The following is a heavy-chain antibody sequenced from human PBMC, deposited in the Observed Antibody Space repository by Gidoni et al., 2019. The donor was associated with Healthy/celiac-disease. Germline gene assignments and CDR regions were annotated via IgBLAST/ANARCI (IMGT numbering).Heavy chain of an antibody. D-gene: IGHD4-17*01. J-gene: IGHJ6*03. CDR1: GFTFSSYG. CDR2: IRYDGSNK. CDR3: AKDYYGDYETDYYYYYYMDV. Sequence: QVQLVESGGGVVQPGGSLRLSCAASGFTFSSYGIPWVRQAPGKGLEWVAFIRYDGSNKYYADSVKGRFTISRDNSKNTLYLQMNSLRAEDTAVYYCAKDYYGDYETDYYYYYYMDVWGKGTTVTVSS. V-gene: IGHV3-30*02.